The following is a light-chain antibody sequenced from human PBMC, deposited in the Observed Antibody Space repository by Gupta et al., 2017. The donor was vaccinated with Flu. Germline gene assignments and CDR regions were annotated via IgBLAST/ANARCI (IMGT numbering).Light chain of an antibody. Sequence: EIVLTQSPATLSLSPGERATLSCRASQSVSSYLAWYQQKPGQAPRLLIYDASNRTTVIPARFSVSAGGTDITLTITIREPEDFAFYYCQQLNNPSPPKTFGQGTQLE. CDR2: DAS. V-gene: IGKV3-11*01. CDR3: QQLNNPSPPKT. CDR1: QSVSSY. J-gene: IGKJ5*01.